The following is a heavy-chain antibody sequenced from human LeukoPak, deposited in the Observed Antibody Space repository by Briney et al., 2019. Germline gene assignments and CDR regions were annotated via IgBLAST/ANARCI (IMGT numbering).Heavy chain of an antibody. CDR3: ATVYDGSGYPFDY. CDR1: GHTFTGYY. J-gene: IGHJ4*02. Sequence: ASVKVSCKASGHTFTGYYMHWVRQAPGQGLEWMGWINPNSGGTNYAQKFQGRVTMTRDTSISTAYMELSRLRSDDTAVYYCATVYDGSGYPFDYWGQGTLVTVSS. D-gene: IGHD3-22*01. V-gene: IGHV1-2*02. CDR2: INPNSGGT.